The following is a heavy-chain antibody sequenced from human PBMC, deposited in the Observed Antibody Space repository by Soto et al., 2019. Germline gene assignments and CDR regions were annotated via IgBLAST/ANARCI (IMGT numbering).Heavy chain of an antibody. CDR2: ISYDGSNK. CDR3: DKVSWHTTDIEADRVLYGMDV. D-gene: IGHD5-12*01. V-gene: IGHV3-30*18. J-gene: IGHJ6*02. CDR1: GFTFSSYG. Sequence: GGSLRLSCAASGFTFSSYGMHWVRQAPGKGLEWVAVISYDGSNKYYADSVKGRFTISRDNSKNTLYLQMNSLRAEDTAVYYCDKVSWHTTDIEADRVLYGMDVWGQRTTVPVS.